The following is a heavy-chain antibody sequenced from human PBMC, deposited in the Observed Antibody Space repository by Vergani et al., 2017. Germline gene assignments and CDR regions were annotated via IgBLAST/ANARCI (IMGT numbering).Heavy chain of an antibody. Sequence: QVQLQESGPGLVKPSQTLSLTCTVSGSSISSGSYYWSWIRQPAGKGLEWIGRIYTSGSTNYNPSLKSRVTMSVDTSKNQFSLKLSSVTAADTAVYYCAREGSNYFDYWGQGTLVTVSS. J-gene: IGHJ4*02. CDR3: AREGSNYFDY. CDR2: IYTSGST. V-gene: IGHV4-61*02. CDR1: GSSISSGSYY.